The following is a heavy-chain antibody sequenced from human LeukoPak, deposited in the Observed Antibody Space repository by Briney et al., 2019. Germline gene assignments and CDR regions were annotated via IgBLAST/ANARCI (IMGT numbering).Heavy chain of an antibody. CDR2: ISGSGGNT. Sequence: GGSLRLSCEASGFTFSNYAMSWVRQAPGKGLEWVSGISGSGGNTYHADSVKGRFTISRDNSKTTLSLQMNSLGAEDTAVYYCAKDRVTSPLYYFDSWGQGILVTVSS. V-gene: IGHV3-23*01. CDR3: AKDRVTSPLYYFDS. J-gene: IGHJ4*02. CDR1: GFTFSNYA. D-gene: IGHD1-26*01.